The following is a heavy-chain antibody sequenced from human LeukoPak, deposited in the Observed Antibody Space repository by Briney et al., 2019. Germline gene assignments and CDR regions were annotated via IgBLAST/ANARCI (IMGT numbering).Heavy chain of an antibody. CDR2: INPGGSST. J-gene: IGHJ4*02. Sequence: PGGSLRLSCTASGFTFSSYAMSWVRQAPGKGLVWVSRINPGGSSTAYADSVKGRFTISRDNAENTLYLQMDSLRAEDTAVYYCARSNQADDYWGQGTLVTVSS. CDR3: ARSNQADDY. CDR1: GFTFSSYA. D-gene: IGHD1-14*01. V-gene: IGHV3-74*01.